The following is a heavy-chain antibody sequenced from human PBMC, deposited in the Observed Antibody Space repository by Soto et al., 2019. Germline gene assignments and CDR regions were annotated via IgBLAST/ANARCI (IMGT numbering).Heavy chain of an antibody. D-gene: IGHD5-12*01. CDR3: AGEGRGYDLPNHIDY. CDR2: IYYSGST. Sequence: SETLSLTCTVSGGSISSSSYYWGWIRQPPGKGLEWIGSIYYSGSTYYNPSLKSRVTISVDTSKNQFSLKLSSVTAADTAVYYCAGEGRGYDLPNHIDYWGQGTLVTVSS. J-gene: IGHJ4*02. CDR1: GGSISSSSYY. V-gene: IGHV4-39*02.